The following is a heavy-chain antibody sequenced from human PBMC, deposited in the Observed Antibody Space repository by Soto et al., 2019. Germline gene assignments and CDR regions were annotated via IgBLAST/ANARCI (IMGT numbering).Heavy chain of an antibody. D-gene: IGHD3-10*01. J-gene: IGHJ4*02. Sequence: QVQLVESGGGVIQRGRSLRLSCAASGFTFSSYGMHWVRHAPGKGLDRVAVISYDGSNKYYADSVKGRFTISRDNSKNTLYLQMNSLRAEDTAVYYCASWFGAFDYWGQGTLVTVSS. CDR1: GFTFSSYG. V-gene: IGHV3-30*03. CDR3: ASWFGAFDY. CDR2: ISYDGSNK.